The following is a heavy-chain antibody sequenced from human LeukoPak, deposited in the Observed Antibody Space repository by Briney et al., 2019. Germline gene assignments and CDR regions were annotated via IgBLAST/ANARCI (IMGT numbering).Heavy chain of an antibody. CDR3: AKTVSGSYSYQGGDY. V-gene: IGHV3-23*01. CDR2: ISDSGVST. Sequence: PGGSLRLSCAASGFTFSSHAMSWVRQAAGKGLEWVSTISDSGVSTYYADSVKGRFTISRDNSKNTLYMQMNSLRAGDTAVYYCAKTVSGSYSYQGGDYWGQGTLVTVSS. CDR1: GFTFSSHA. D-gene: IGHD3-16*02. J-gene: IGHJ4*02.